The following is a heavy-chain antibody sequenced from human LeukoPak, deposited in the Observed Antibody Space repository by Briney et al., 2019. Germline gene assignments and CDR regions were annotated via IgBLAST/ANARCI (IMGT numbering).Heavy chain of an antibody. V-gene: IGHV1-2*02. J-gene: IGHJ4*02. D-gene: IGHD6-19*01. CDR3: ARDTVLYSSGWYYFDY. CDR2: INPNSGGT. CDR1: GYTFTGYY. Sequence: GASVKVSCKASGYTFTGYYMHWVRQAPGQGLEWMGWINPNSGGTNYAQKFQGRVTMTRDTSISTAYMELSRLRSDDTAVYYCARDTVLYSSGWYYFDYWGQGTLVTVSS.